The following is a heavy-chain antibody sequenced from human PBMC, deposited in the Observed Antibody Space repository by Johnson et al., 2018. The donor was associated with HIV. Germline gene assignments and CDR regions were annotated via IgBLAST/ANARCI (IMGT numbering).Heavy chain of an antibody. Sequence: EQLVESGGGVVHPGGSLRLSCAASGFIFSDYYMSWIRQAPGKGLEWVANIKQDGSEKYYVGSVKGRFTISRDNAKNSLYLQMNSLRAEDTALYYCAREIVYCSGGACSYAFDIWGQGTMVTVSS. CDR1: GFIFSDYY. CDR2: IKQDGSEK. J-gene: IGHJ3*02. CDR3: AREIVYCSGGACSYAFDI. D-gene: IGHD2-15*01. V-gene: IGHV3-7*03.